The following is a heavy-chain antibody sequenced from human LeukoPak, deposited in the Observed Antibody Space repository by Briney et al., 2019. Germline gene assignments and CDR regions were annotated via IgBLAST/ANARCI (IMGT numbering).Heavy chain of an antibody. D-gene: IGHD6-13*01. CDR3: AGRAYSSSWYASGARDYYYYYMDV. CDR2: ISAYNGNT. V-gene: IGHV1-18*01. Sequence: ASVKVSCKASGYTFTSYGISWVRQAPGQGLEWMGWISAYNGNTNYAQKFQGRVTMTRDTSISTAYMELSRLRSDDTAVYYCAGRAYSSSWYASGARDYYYYYMDVWGKGTTVTISS. J-gene: IGHJ6*03. CDR1: GYTFTSYG.